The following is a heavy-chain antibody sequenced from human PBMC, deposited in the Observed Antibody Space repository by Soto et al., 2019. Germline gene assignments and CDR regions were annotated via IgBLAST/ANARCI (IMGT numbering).Heavy chain of an antibody. D-gene: IGHD3-9*01. V-gene: IGHV3-23*01. Sequence: EVQLLESGGGFVQPGESLRLSCAASGFTFSLSAMSWVRQAPGRGLEWVSSISGGGGSTEYADSVKGRFTISRDNSKYTVHLQMNSLRAEDTAAYYCAKGPEYDILTGCDYWGQGALVTVSS. CDR3: AKGPEYDILTGCDY. CDR2: ISGGGGST. J-gene: IGHJ4*02. CDR1: GFTFSLSA.